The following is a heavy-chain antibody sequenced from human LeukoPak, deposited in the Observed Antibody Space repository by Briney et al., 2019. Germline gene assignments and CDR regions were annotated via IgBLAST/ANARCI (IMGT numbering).Heavy chain of an antibody. V-gene: IGHV3-23*01. CDR1: GFTFSSYA. CDR3: AKSRATSDWYFFDY. Sequence: GGSLRLSCAASGFTFSSYAMSWVRQAPGKGLEWASGIISGGNTYYADSVKGRFTISRDNSENALYLQMNSLRAEDTAVYHCAKSRATSDWYFFDYWGQGTLVTVSS. CDR2: IISGGNT. J-gene: IGHJ4*02. D-gene: IGHD2-21*02.